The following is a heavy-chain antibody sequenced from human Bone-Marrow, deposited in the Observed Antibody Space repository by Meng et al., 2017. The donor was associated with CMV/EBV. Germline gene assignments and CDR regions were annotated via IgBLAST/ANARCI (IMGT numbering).Heavy chain of an antibody. CDR3: ARDSGSYHFDY. Sequence: QVLLGRYGAEVKKRGAPGKVSCKASGYPFTGYYMHWVRQAPGQGLEWMGWINPNSGGTNYAQKFQGRVTMTRDTSISTAYMELSRLRSDDTAVYYCARDSGSYHFDYWGQGTLVTVSS. D-gene: IGHD1-26*01. CDR1: GYPFTGYY. J-gene: IGHJ4*02. V-gene: IGHV1-2*02. CDR2: INPNSGGT.